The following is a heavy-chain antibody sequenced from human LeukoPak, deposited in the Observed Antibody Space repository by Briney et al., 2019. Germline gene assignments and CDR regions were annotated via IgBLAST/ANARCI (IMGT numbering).Heavy chain of an antibody. D-gene: IGHD3-9*01. Sequence: SQTLSLTCTVSGGSISSGSYYWRWIRQPAGKGLEWIGRIYTSGSTNYNPSLKSRVTISVDTSKNQFSLKLTSVTAADTAVYYCARDYYDILTGYQRGFDPWGQGTLVTVSS. CDR1: GGSISSGSYY. CDR3: ARDYYDILTGYQRGFDP. V-gene: IGHV4-61*02. CDR2: IYTSGST. J-gene: IGHJ5*02.